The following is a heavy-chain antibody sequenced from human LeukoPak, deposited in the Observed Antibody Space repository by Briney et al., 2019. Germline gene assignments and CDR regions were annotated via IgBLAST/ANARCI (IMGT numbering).Heavy chain of an antibody. CDR3: ARLPSRTPLI. J-gene: IGHJ3*02. Sequence: GESLKISCKGSAYHFTNYWIGWVRQMPGKGLEWMGIIYPGDSDTRYSPSFQGHVTISADKSISTAYLQWSSLKASDTALYYCARLPSRTPLICGQGTMVTVSS. CDR1: AYHFTNYW. V-gene: IGHV5-51*01. CDR2: IYPGDSDT. D-gene: IGHD1-14*01.